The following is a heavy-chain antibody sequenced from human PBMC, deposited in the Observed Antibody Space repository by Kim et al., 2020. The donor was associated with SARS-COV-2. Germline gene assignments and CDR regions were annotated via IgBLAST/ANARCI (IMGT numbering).Heavy chain of an antibody. V-gene: IGHV1-69*04. Sequence: SVKVSCKASGGTFSSYAISWVRQAPGQGLEWMGRIIPILGIANYAQKFQGRVTITADKSTSTAYMELSSLRSKDTAVYYCARDLSAGYSCYDSGGGYWG. J-gene: IGHJ4*01. D-gene: IGHD5-12*01. CDR2: IIPILGIA. CDR3: ARDLSAGYSCYDSGGGY. CDR1: GGTFSSYA.